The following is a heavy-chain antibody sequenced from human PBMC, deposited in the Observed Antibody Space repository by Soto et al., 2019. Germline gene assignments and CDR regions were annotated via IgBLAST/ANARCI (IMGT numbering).Heavy chain of an antibody. J-gene: IGHJ3*01. V-gene: IGHV3-23*01. Sequence: VQLLESGGDLVQPGGSLRLSCVASGFILNNYAMSWVRQAPGKGVEWVSTIGGTDGYRDGVPWYEDSVKGRFTISRVSSATTMFLHMDNLRAEDSAIYYCVKRGRNWGAFDFWGQGTTVVVSS. CDR3: VKRGRNWGAFDF. CDR1: GFILNNYA. D-gene: IGHD7-27*01. CDR2: IGGTDGYRDGVP.